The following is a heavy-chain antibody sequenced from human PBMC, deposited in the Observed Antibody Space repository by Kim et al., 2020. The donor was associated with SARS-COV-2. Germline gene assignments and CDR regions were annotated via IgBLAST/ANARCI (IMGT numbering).Heavy chain of an antibody. CDR1: GGSFSGYY. CDR2: INHSGST. D-gene: IGHD2-8*01. J-gene: IGHJ4*02. V-gene: IGHV4-34*01. CDR3: ARGPRRVLGY. Sequence: SETLSLTCAVYGGSFSGYYWSWIRQPPGKGLEWIGEINHSGSTNYNPSLKSRVTISVDTSKNQFSLKLSSVTAADTAVYYCARGPRRVLGYWGQGTLVTV.